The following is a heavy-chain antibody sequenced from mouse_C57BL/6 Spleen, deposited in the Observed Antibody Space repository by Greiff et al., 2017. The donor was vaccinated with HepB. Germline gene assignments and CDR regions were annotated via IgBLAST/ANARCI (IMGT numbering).Heavy chain of an antibody. D-gene: IGHD1-1*01. CDR2: IDPEDGET. V-gene: IGHV14-2*01. CDR3: ARDYYGSSYTLAWFAY. CDR1: GFNIKDYY. Sequence: EVQRVESGAELVKPGASVKLSCTASGFNIKDYYMHWVKQRTEQGLEWIGRIDPEDGETKYAPKFQGKATITADTSSNTAYLQLSSLTSEDTAVYYCARDYYGSSYTLAWFAYWGQGTLVTVSA. J-gene: IGHJ3*01.